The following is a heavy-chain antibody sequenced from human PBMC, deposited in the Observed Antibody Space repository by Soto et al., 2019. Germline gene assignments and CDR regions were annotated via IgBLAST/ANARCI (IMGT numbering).Heavy chain of an antibody. CDR1: GYTFTSYG. CDR3: ARNQYSSSSYFDY. J-gene: IGHJ4*02. CDR2: ISAYNGNT. Sequence: ASVKVSCKASGYTFTSYGISWVRQAPGQGLEWMGWISAYNGNTNYAQKLQGRVTMTTDTSTSTAYKELRSLRSADTAVYYCARNQYSSSSYFDYWGQGTLVTVSS. V-gene: IGHV1-18*01. D-gene: IGHD6-6*01.